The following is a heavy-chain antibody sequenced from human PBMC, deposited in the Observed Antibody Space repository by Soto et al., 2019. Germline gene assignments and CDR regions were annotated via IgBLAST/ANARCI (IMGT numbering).Heavy chain of an antibody. CDR2: IYHSGST. J-gene: IGHJ4*02. V-gene: IGHV4-30-2*01. Sequence: QLQLQESGSGLVKPSQTLSLTCAVSGGSISSGGYSWSWIRQPPGKGLEWIGYIYHSGSTYYNPALKRRVTISVGRSKNQFSLKLSSVTAADTAVYYCAAGGGLPRYYWGQGTLVTVSS. CDR1: GGSISSGGYS. D-gene: IGHD5-12*01. CDR3: AAGGGLPRYY.